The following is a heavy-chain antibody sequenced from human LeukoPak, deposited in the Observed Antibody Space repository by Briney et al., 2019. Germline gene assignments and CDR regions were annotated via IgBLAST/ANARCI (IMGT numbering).Heavy chain of an antibody. V-gene: IGHV1-2*02. Sequence: ASVKVSCKASGYIRWVRQAPGQGLEWMGWINPNNGATNYAQKFQGRITMTRDTSITTAYMELSSLRSDDTAIYYCARNVVVVVGASRSNFYFYMDVWGKGTTVTVSS. CDR3: ARNVVVVVGASRSNFYFYMDV. D-gene: IGHD2-15*01. CDR1: GY. CDR2: INPNNGAT. J-gene: IGHJ6*03.